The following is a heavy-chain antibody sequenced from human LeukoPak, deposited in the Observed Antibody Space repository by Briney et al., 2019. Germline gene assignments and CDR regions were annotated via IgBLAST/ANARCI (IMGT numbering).Heavy chain of an antibody. Sequence: PGGSLRLSCAASGFTFDDYAMHWVRQAPGKGLEWVSGISWNSGSIGYAGSVKGRFTISRDNAKSTLYLQMNSLRAEDTAVYYCARSSGYWGQGTLVTVSS. V-gene: IGHV3-9*01. D-gene: IGHD3-10*01. CDR3: ARSSGY. CDR1: GFTFDDYA. CDR2: ISWNSGSI. J-gene: IGHJ4*02.